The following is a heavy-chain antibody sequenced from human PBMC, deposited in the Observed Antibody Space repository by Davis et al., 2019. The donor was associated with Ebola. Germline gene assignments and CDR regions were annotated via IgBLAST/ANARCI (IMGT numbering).Heavy chain of an antibody. V-gene: IGHV3-11*04. D-gene: IGHD7-27*01. Sequence: GESLKISCAASGFTFSDYYMSWIRQAPGKGLEWVSYISSDGSTVDYADSVKGRFTVSRDNAKESLYLQMNSLRAEDTAVYYCARRWGSDYWGQGTLVTVSS. CDR2: ISSDGSTV. CDR1: GFTFSDYY. J-gene: IGHJ4*02. CDR3: ARRWGSDY.